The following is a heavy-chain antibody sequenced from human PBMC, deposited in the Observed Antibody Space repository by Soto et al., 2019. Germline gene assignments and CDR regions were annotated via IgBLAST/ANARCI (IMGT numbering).Heavy chain of an antibody. CDR3: ARMSYFYDKWYFDL. J-gene: IGHJ2*01. CDR1: GASINNNDYY. CDR2: VYYSGTT. V-gene: IGHV4-30-4*01. Sequence: KPSETLSLTCTVSGASINNNDYYWSWIRQTPGKGLEWSGYVYYSGTTDYIPSLKSRLSMSIDKSQNQFTLKLNSVTAADTATYYCARMSYFYDKWYFDLWGRGTLVTVSS. D-gene: IGHD3-22*01.